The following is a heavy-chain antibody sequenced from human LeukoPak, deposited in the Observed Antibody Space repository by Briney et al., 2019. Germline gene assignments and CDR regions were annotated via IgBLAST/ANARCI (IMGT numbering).Heavy chain of an antibody. Sequence: PSETLSLTCTVSGGSINSYYWTWIRQPPGKELEWIGYIYNSRSTNYNPSLKSRVTISTDTSKKQFSLRVSSVTAADTAVYYCARRLRIEGGTRRGDALDMWGQGTMVTVSS. V-gene: IGHV4-59*08. D-gene: IGHD1-26*01. CDR3: ARRLRIEGGTRRGDALDM. CDR1: GGSINSYY. CDR2: IYNSRST. J-gene: IGHJ3*02.